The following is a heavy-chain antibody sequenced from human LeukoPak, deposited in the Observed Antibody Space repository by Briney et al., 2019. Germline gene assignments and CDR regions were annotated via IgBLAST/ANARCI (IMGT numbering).Heavy chain of an antibody. CDR3: VKETAYYDH. J-gene: IGHJ4*02. D-gene: IGHD5-18*01. Sequence: GGSLRLSCSASGFTFSRSPMHWVRQAPGKGLEYVSAISSDGVSTYYGASVKGRFTISRDNSKNTLYLQMSSLRVEDTALYYCVKETAYYDHWGPGTLVTVSS. CDR2: ISSDGVST. V-gene: IGHV3-64D*06. CDR1: GFTFSRSP.